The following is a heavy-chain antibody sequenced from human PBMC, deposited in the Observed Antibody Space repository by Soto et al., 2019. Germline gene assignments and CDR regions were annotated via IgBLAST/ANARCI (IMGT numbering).Heavy chain of an antibody. J-gene: IGHJ6*02. D-gene: IGHD2-15*01. CDR3: ARLYTSNCSGGSCYGGGDYYYYYGMDV. Sequence: SVKVSCKASGYTFTSYGISWVRQAPGQGLEWMGWISAYNGNTNYAQKLQGRVTMTTDTSTSTAYMELRSLRSDDTAVYYCARLYTSNCSGGSCYGGGDYYYYYGMDVWGQGTTVTVSS. CDR2: ISAYNGNT. CDR1: GYTFTSYG. V-gene: IGHV1-18*01.